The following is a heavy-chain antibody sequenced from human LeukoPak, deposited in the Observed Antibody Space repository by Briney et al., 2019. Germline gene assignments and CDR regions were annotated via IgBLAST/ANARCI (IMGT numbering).Heavy chain of an antibody. V-gene: IGHV3-23*01. D-gene: IGHD6-13*01. Sequence: GGSLRLSCAASGFTFSSYAMGWVRQAAGKGLEWVSAISGSGGSTYYADSVKGRFTISRDNSKNTLYLQMNSLRAEDTAVYYCAKARYSSSWYSWFDPWGQGTLVTVSS. CDR2: ISGSGGST. CDR3: AKARYSSSWYSWFDP. CDR1: GFTFSSYA. J-gene: IGHJ5*02.